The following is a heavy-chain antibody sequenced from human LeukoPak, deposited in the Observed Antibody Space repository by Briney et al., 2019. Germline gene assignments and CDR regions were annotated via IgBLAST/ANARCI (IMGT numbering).Heavy chain of an antibody. CDR2: INPNSGGT. CDR3: ARGGAYIWNYHYYYYMDA. D-gene: IGHD1-20*01. V-gene: IGHV1-2*06. CDR1: GYTFTGYY. Sequence: ASVKVSCKASGYTFTGYYMHWVRQAPGQGLEWMGRINPNSGGTNYAQKFQGRVTMTRDTSISTAYMELSRLRSDDTAVYYCARGGAYIWNYHYYYYMDAWGKGTTVTVSS. J-gene: IGHJ6*03.